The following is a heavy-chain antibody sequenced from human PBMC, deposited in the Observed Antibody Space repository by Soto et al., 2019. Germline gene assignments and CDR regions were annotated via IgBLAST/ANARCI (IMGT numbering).Heavy chain of an antibody. D-gene: IGHD3-9*01. CDR2: IYSGGST. Sequence: EVQLVESGGGLVQPGGSLRLSCAASGFTVSSNYMSWVRQAPGKGLEWVSVIYSGGSTYYADSMKGRFTISRDNSKNTLYLQMNSLRAEDTAVYYCATALRYFDWLLSPLLLDYWGQGTLVTVSS. CDR1: GFTVSSNY. V-gene: IGHV3-66*01. CDR3: ATALRYFDWLLSPLLLDY. J-gene: IGHJ4*02.